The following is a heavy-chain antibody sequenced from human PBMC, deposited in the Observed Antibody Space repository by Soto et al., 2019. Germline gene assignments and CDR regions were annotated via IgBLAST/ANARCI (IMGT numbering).Heavy chain of an antibody. D-gene: IGHD6-6*01. V-gene: IGHV3-48*01. CDR1: GFTFSSYS. J-gene: IGHJ3*02. Sequence: GGSLRLSCAASGFTFSSYSMNWVRQAPGKGLEWVSYISSSSSTIYYADSVKGRFTISRDNAKNSLYLQMNSLRAEDTAVYYCASYSSSSFLAPNAFDIWGQGTMVTVSS. CDR2: ISSSSSTI. CDR3: ASYSSSSFLAPNAFDI.